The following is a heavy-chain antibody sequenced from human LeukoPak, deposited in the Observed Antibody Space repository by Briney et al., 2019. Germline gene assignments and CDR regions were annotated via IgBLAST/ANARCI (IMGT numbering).Heavy chain of an antibody. D-gene: IGHD3-16*01. V-gene: IGHV4-4*07. CDR2: MYHSGIT. CDR3: AKGGAMGGLFLLGGFDI. CDR1: GGSITTNY. J-gene: IGHJ3*02. Sequence: PSETLSLTCTVSGGSITTNYGRWIRQPAGKGLEWIGRMYHSGITTSNPSLQSRLSMSADTSKNQFSLKLTSMSASDTAVYYCAKGGAMGGLFLLGGFDIWGQGKMVTVSS.